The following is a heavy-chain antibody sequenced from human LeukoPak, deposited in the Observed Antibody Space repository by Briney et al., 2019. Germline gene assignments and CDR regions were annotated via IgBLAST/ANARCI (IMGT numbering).Heavy chain of an antibody. D-gene: IGHD2-2*02. Sequence: GGSLRLSCAASGFTVSSNYMSWVRQAPGKGLEWVSVIYSGGSTYYADSVKGRFTISRDNSKNTLYLQMNSLRAEDTAMYHCARDRGNIVVAPNAIRGWFDPWGQGTLVTVSS. V-gene: IGHV3-66*01. CDR1: GFTVSSNY. CDR2: IYSGGST. J-gene: IGHJ5*02. CDR3: ARDRGNIVVAPNAIRGWFDP.